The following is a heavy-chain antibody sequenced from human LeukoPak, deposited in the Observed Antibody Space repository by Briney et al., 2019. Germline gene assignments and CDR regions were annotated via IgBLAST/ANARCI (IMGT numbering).Heavy chain of an antibody. CDR3: ARVQADLGYCSSTSCDEAYYFDY. CDR1: GFTVSSNY. J-gene: IGHJ4*02. CDR2: IYSGGST. V-gene: IGHV3-66*02. Sequence: GGSLRLSCAASGFTVSSNYMSWVRQAPGKGLEWVSVIYSGGSTYYADSVKGRFTISRDNSKNTLYLQMNGLRAEDTAVYYCARVQADLGYCSSTSCDEAYYFDYWGQGTLVTVSS. D-gene: IGHD2-2*01.